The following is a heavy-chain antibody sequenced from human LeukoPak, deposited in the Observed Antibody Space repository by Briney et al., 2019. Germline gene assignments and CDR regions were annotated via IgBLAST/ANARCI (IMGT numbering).Heavy chain of an antibody. D-gene: IGHD3-9*01. V-gene: IGHV3-9*01. J-gene: IGHJ3*02. CDR1: GFTFDDYA. CDR3: AKTYYDILTGYRTDAFDI. CDR2: ISWNSGSI. Sequence: GRSLRLSCAASGFTFDDYAMHWVRQAPGKGLEWVSGISWNSGSIGYADSVKGRFTISRDNAKNSLYLQMNSLRAEDTALYYCAKTYYDILTGYRTDAFDIWGRGTMVNVSS.